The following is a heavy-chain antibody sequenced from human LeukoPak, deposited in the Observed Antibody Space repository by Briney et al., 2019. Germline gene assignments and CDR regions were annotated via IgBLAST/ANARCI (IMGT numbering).Heavy chain of an antibody. V-gene: IGHV3-33*07. Sequence: PGRSLRLSWAAAGFIFSNCGMYWVRQAPGKGLELGALTWDDESNKYYADSVKGRFTISRDNSKNTLYLQMNSLRAEDTAVYYCARDIWCGSDCYGTFDIWGQGTMVSVSS. CDR2: TWDDESNK. D-gene: IGHD2-21*02. CDR3: ARDIWCGSDCYGTFDI. J-gene: IGHJ3*02. CDR1: GFIFSNCG.